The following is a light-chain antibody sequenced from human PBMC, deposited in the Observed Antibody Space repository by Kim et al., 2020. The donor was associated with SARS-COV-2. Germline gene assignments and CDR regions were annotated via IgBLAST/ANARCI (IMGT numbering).Light chain of an antibody. CDR2: AAS. CDR3: QKYNSAPRT. J-gene: IGKJ1*01. Sequence: VSLGDRATLPCRASQGISNYLAWYQQKPGKVPKLLIYAASALQSGVPSRFSGSGSGTDFTLTISSLQPEDVATYYCQKYNSAPRTFGQGTKVDIK. CDR1: QGISNY. V-gene: IGKV1-27*01.